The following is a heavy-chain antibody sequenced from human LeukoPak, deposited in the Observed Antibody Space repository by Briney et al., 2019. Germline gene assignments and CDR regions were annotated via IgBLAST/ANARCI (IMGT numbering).Heavy chain of an antibody. D-gene: IGHD6-13*01. V-gene: IGHV1-69*04. CDR3: ARAELVPGKNWFDP. CDR2: IIPILGIA. CDR1: GGTFSSYA. J-gene: IGHJ5*02. Sequence: ASVKVSCKASGGTFSSYAISWVRQAPGQGLEWMGRIIPILGIANYAQKFQGRVTITADKSTSTAYMELSSLRSEDTAVYYCARAELVPGKNWFDPWGQGTLVTVSS.